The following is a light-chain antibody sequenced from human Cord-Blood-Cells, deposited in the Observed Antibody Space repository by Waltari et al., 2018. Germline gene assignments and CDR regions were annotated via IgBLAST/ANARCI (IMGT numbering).Light chain of an antibody. CDR3: SSYTSSSTRV. Sequence: QSALTQPASVSGSPGQSITISCTGTSSDVGGTNYVSWYQQHPGKAPKLMIYDGSNRPSGVSNRFSGSKSGNTASLTISGLQAEDEADYYCSSYTSSSTRVFGGGTKLTVL. J-gene: IGLJ3*02. CDR2: DGS. CDR1: SSDVGGTNY. V-gene: IGLV2-14*03.